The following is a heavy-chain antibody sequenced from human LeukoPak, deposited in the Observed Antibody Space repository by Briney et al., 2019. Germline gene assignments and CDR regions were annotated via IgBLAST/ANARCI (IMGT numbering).Heavy chain of an antibody. D-gene: IGHD2-8*01. J-gene: IGHJ4*02. V-gene: IGHV3-48*04. CDR1: GFTFGSYS. CDR3: ARDNEGDFDY. CDR2: ISSGGSTI. Sequence: TGGSLRLSCVASGFTFGSYSMNWVRQAPGKGLEWVSYISSGGSTIFYADSVKGRFTISRDNAKNSLYLQMNSLRAEDTAVYYCARDNEGDFDYWGQGTLVTVSS.